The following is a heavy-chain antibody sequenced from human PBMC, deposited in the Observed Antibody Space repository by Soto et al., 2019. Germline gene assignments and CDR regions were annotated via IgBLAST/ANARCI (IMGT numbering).Heavy chain of an antibody. CDR2: INTGNGDT. CDR1: GYTFTAYE. Sequence: ASVKVSCKASGYTFTAYEMHWVRQAPGQRLGWMGWINTGNGDTKYSQRFQDRVTITRDTSANTVYMELSSLTSEDTAMYYCARDVGWFGETTFDCWGQGTPVTVSS. J-gene: IGHJ4*02. CDR3: ARDVGWFGETTFDC. V-gene: IGHV1-3*04. D-gene: IGHD3-10*01.